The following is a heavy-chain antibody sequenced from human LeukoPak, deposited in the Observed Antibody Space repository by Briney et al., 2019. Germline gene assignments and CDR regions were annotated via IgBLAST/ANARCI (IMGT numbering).Heavy chain of an antibody. CDR2: ISYDGSNK. CDR1: GFTFSDEG. V-gene: IGHV3-30*19. D-gene: IGHD1-26*01. CDR3: ARDHRVGANYFDY. Sequence: PGGSLRLSCAASGFTFSDEGMHWVRQAPGKGLEWVAVISYDGSNKYYADSVKGRFTISRDNSKNTLYLQMNSLRAEDTAVYYCARDHRVGANYFDYWGQGTLVTVSS. J-gene: IGHJ4*02.